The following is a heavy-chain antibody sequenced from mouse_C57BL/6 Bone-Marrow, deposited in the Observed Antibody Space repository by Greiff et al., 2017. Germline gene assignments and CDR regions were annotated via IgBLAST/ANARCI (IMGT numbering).Heavy chain of an antibody. D-gene: IGHD1-1*01. J-gene: IGHJ2*01. CDR1: GYSITSGYY. CDR2: ISYDGSN. CDR3: ARDCYVSFFDY. V-gene: IGHV3-6*01. Sequence: EVKLMESGPGLVKPSQSLYLTCSVTGYSITSGYYWNWIRQFPGNKLEWMGYISYDGSNKYNPSLKNRITITSDKSKNQFFLKLNAVTTEDTATYYGARDCYVSFFDYWVQGTTLTVSS.